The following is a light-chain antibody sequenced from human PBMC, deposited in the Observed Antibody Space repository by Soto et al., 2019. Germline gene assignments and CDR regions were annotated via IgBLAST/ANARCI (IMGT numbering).Light chain of an antibody. Sequence: IQFTQYPSSLSASVGDTVTITCRASQAIGRYFAWYQQRPGTDPTLLIYSASTLHSGVPSRFSGSGSGTDFTLTISSLQPEDVATYYCQQVDSYPRTFGPGTTVEI. CDR1: QAIGRY. V-gene: IGKV1-9*01. J-gene: IGKJ3*01. CDR3: QQVDSYPRT. CDR2: SAS.